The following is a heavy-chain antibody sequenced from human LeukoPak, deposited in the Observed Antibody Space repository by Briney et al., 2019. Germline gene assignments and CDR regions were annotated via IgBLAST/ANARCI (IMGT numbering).Heavy chain of an antibody. J-gene: IGHJ4*02. D-gene: IGHD5/OR15-5a*01. CDR3: AKSVSGVWLFDY. CDR1: GFPFTVYP. Sequence: GGSLRLSCAASGFPFTVYPTHCVRQAPGKGLEWVSVSSSDETYKFYADSVRGRFTISRDNSKNRLYLQMSDLRAEDTAVYFCAKSVSGVWLFDYWGPGTPVPVSS. V-gene: IGHV3-30-3*01. CDR2: SSSDETYK.